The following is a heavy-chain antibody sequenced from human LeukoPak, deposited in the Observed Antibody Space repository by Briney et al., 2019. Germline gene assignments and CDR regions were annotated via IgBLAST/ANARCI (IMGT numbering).Heavy chain of an antibody. Sequence: GGSLRLSCSASGFTFSSYSMNWVRQAPGKWLEWVSSITSSSTYIYYADSLKGRFTISRDNAKNSVYLQMNSLRAEDTAVYYCAVDTALALGGAWGQGTLVTVSS. D-gene: IGHD5-18*01. J-gene: IGHJ5*02. V-gene: IGHV3-21*01. CDR3: AVDTALALGGA. CDR2: ITSSSTYI. CDR1: GFTFSSYS.